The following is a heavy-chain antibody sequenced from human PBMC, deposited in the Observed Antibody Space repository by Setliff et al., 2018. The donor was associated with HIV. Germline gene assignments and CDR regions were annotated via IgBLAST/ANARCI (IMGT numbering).Heavy chain of an antibody. D-gene: IGHD3-10*01. V-gene: IGHV3-7*01. CDR1: GFSFRHYG. CDR3: ARFGVAYGIDV. CDR2: IKPDGSER. Sequence: PRGSLRLSCAASGFSFRHYGMHWVRQAPGKGLEWVATIKPDGSERSYVDSVKGRFTISRDNAENSLYLQMNSLRVENTAVYYCARFGVAYGIDVWGQGTTVTVSS. J-gene: IGHJ6*02.